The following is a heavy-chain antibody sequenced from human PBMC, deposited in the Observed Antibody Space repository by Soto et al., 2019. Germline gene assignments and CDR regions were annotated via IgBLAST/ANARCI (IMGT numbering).Heavy chain of an antibody. CDR1: GFSLSTDGVG. V-gene: IGHV2-5*02. CDR3: XXXXXXXXXXXXXX. Sequence: QITLKESGPTLVKPTQTLTLTCTFSGFSLSTDGVGVAWIRQPPGKALEWLALIYWDDDKAYNPSLTTRLTITEDTSKNQVVLTMTDMDPVDTATXXXXXXXXXXXXXXXXXWGQGIQVTVSS. J-gene: IGHJ4*02. CDR2: IYWDDDK.